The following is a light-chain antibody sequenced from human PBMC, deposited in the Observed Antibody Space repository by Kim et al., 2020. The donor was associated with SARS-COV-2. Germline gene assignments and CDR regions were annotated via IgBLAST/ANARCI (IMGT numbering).Light chain of an antibody. CDR3: QRYHRSPHT. CDR2: SAS. V-gene: IGKV3-20*01. Sequence: WTPKRKATLSGQASQCLNRIYLAWYQQKPGQAPRLLICSASSSGTGIPDRFRGSGSGTDFTLTISRLGPEDFAVYFCQRYHRSPHTFGGGPKVDI. J-gene: IGKJ4*01. CDR1: QCLNRIY.